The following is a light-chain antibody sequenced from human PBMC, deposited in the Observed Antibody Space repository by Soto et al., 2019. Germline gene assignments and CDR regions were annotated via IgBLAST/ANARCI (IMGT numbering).Light chain of an antibody. V-gene: IGKV4-1*01. CDR1: QSVLYSSNNKNY. Sequence: DIVMTQSPDSLAVSLGERATINCKSSQSVLYSSNNKNYLAWYQQKPGQPPKLLVHWASTRESGVTDRFSGSGYGTDFTLTISSLQAEDVAVYYCQQSYTTPRTFGQGTKVEIQ. J-gene: IGKJ1*01. CDR2: WAS. CDR3: QQSYTTPRT.